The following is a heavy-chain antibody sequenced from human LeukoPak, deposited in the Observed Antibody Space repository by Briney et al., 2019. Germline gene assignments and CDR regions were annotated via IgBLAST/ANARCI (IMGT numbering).Heavy chain of an antibody. CDR3: AKDLYYYDSSGYPEADHDY. J-gene: IGHJ4*02. V-gene: IGHV3-23*01. CDR2: ISGSGGST. CDR1: GFTFSSYG. Sequence: PGGSLRLSCAASGFTFSSYGMSWVRQAPGKGLEWVSAISGSGGSTYYADSVKGRFTISRDNSKNTLYLQMNSLRAEDTAVYYCAKDLYYYDSSGYPEADHDYWGQGTLVTVSS. D-gene: IGHD3-22*01.